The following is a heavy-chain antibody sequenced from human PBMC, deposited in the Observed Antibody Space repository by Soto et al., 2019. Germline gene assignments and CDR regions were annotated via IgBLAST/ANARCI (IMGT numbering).Heavy chain of an antibody. J-gene: IGHJ4*02. V-gene: IGHV4-31*03. Sequence: TLSLTCTVSGGSINSGGYYWGWIRQPPGKGLEWIAYIYYSGSTYYSPSLKSRVTISIDTSKNQFSLKLSSVTAADTAVYYCARVYCSGGSCYKGFDYWGQGTLVTVSS. D-gene: IGHD2-15*01. CDR1: GGSINSGGYY. CDR2: IYYSGST. CDR3: ARVYCSGGSCYKGFDY.